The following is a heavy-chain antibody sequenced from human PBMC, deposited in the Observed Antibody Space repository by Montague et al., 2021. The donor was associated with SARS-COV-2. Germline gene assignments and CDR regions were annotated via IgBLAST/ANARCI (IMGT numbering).Heavy chain of an antibody. V-gene: IGHV4-39*01. CDR2: IFYSGST. J-gene: IGHJ4*02. D-gene: IGHD3-10*01. CDR3: ASMVRAQVYYFDY. Sequence: SETLSLTCTVSGGSISSSSYYWGRIRQPPGKGLEWIGSIFYSGSTDYYPSLKSRVTISVDTSRNQFSLKLSSVTAADTAEYYCASMVRAQVYYFDYWGQGTLVTVSS. CDR1: GGSISSSSYY.